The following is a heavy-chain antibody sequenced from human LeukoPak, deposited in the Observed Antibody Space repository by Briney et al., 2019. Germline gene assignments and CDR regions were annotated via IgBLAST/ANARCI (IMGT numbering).Heavy chain of an antibody. J-gene: IGHJ5*02. CDR2: ISSSGSTI. D-gene: IGHD6-13*01. CDR1: GFTFSSYE. Sequence: GGSLRLSCAASGFTFSSYEMNWVRQAPGKGLEWVSYISSSGSTIYYADSVKGRFTISRDNAKNSLYLQMNSLRAGDTAVYYCAREAVAGTAPWGQGTLVTVSS. CDR3: AREAVAGTAP. V-gene: IGHV3-48*03.